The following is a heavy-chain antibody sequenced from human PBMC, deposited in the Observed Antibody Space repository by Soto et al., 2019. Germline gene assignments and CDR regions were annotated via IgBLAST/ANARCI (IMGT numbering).Heavy chain of an antibody. CDR3: AREVVVGATAKFDR. Sequence: EVQMVESGGGLIQPGGSLKLSCAVSGFGVTERETYVSWIRQAPGKGLEWVAAFYRGGRRNYAASVKGRFVISRDKSENSVFLQLNLVRVEDTAVYYSAREVVVGATAKFDRWGQGTMVIVSP. D-gene: IGHD2-21*01. CDR2: FYRGGRR. J-gene: IGHJ5*02. CDR1: GFGVTERETY. V-gene: IGHV3-53*03.